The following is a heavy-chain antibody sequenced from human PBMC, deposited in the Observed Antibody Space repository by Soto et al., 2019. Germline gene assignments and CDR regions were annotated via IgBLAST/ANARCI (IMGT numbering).Heavy chain of an antibody. J-gene: IGHJ4*02. Sequence: PGGSLRLSCAASGFTFSSYWMSWVRQAPGKGLEWVANIKQDGSEKYYVDSVKGRFTISRDNAKNSLYLQMNSLRAEDTAVYYCARDRNVDIVATIFDYWGQGTLVTVSS. CDR2: IKQDGSEK. D-gene: IGHD5-12*01. V-gene: IGHV3-7*03. CDR3: ARDRNVDIVATIFDY. CDR1: GFTFSSYW.